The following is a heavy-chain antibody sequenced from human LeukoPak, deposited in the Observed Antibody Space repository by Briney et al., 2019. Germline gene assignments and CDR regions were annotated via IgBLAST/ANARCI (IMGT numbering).Heavy chain of an antibody. CDR3: ARYMVRGVNSFDY. J-gene: IGHJ4*02. D-gene: IGHD3-10*01. V-gene: IGHV4-59*08. CDR1: GVSISSYY. Sequence: SETLSLTCTVSGVSISSYYWSWLRQPPGKGLEWVGYISYTGSTNYNPSLESRVTISVDTSKHQFSLKLISVPAADAPVFYWARYMVRGVNSFDYWGQGTLVTVSS. CDR2: ISYTGST.